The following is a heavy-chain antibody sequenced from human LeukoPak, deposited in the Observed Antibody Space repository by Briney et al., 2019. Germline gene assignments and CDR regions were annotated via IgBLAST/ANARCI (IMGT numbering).Heavy chain of an antibody. CDR1: GGSISSYY. CDR3: ARVSRWDDSSGYCDY. V-gene: IGHV4-59*12. Sequence: KPSETLSLTCTVSGGSISSYYWSWIRQPPGKGLEWIGYIYYSGSTNYNPSLKSRVTISVDTSKNQFSLKLSSVTAADTAVYYCARVSRWDDSSGYCDYWGQGTLVTVSS. J-gene: IGHJ4*02. D-gene: IGHD3-22*01. CDR2: IYYSGST.